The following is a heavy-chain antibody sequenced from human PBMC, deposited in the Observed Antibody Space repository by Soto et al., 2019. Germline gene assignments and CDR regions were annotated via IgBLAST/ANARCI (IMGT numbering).Heavy chain of an antibody. V-gene: IGHV3-30-3*01. CDR1: GFIFSSYS. CDR2: ISNDGSNK. CDR3: ARDQFLDAFDI. Sequence: QVQLVESGGGVVQPGRSLRLSCAASGFIFSSYSMHWVRQAPGKGLEWVAIISNDGSNKDYVDSVKGRFTISRDSSNNTLSLQMNSLRDEDTAVYYCARDQFLDAFDIWGQGTMVTVSS. J-gene: IGHJ3*02. D-gene: IGHD2-21*01.